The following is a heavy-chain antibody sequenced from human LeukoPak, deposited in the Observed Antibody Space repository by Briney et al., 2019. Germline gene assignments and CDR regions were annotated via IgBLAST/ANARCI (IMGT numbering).Heavy chain of an antibody. CDR1: GYTFTSYG. CDR2: ISAYNGST. J-gene: IGHJ6*02. V-gene: IGHV1-18*01. CDR3: ARGATIFGVVGWEGMDV. Sequence: ASEKVSCKASGYTFTSYGISWVRQAPGQGLEGMGWISAYNGSTNYAQKLQGRVTMTTDTSTSTAYMELRSLRSDDTAVYYCARGATIFGVVGWEGMDVWGQGTTVTVSS. D-gene: IGHD3-3*01.